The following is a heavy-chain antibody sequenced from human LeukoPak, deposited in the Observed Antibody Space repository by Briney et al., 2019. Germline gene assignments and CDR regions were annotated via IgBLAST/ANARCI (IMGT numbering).Heavy chain of an antibody. CDR2: LYSDGNT. D-gene: IGHD1-14*01. J-gene: IGHJ4*02. V-gene: IGHV3-53*01. CDR3: ARGVEPLAANTLAY. CDR1: GFTVITND. Sequence: GGSLRLSCAASGFTVITNDMTWVRQAPGKGLEWVSVLYSDGNTKYADSVQGRFTIPRDNSKNTPYLEMNSLSPDDTAVYYCARGVEPLAANTLAYWGQGTLVTVSS.